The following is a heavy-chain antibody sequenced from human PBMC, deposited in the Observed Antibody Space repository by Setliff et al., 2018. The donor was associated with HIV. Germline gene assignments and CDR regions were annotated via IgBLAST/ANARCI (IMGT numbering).Heavy chain of an antibody. CDR1: GYTFTGYY. J-gene: IGHJ5*02. V-gene: IGHV1-2*06. CDR3: ARGYGSGSYYNWFDP. D-gene: IGHD3-10*01. CDR2: INPNSGGT. Sequence: GASVKVSCKASGYTFTGYYTHWVRQAPGQGLEWMGRINPNSGGTNYAQKFQGRVTMTRDTSISTAYMELSRLRSDDTAVYYCARGYGSGSYYNWFDPWGQGTLVTVSS.